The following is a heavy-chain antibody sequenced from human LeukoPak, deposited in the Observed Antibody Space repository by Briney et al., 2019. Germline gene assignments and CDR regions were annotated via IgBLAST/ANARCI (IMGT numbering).Heavy chain of an antibody. CDR3: ARETGICATPNSCHDAFDI. J-gene: IGHJ3*02. D-gene: IGHD2-15*01. V-gene: IGHV3-33*01. CDR2: IWYDGSNE. Sequence: PGRSLRLSCAASGFTFSSYGMHWLRQAPGKGLEWLTIIWYDGSNEYYVDSVRGRFTISRDNFKNTLYLQMNSLRAEDTAVYYCARETGICATPNSCHDAFDIWGQGTMVTVSS. CDR1: GFTFSSYG.